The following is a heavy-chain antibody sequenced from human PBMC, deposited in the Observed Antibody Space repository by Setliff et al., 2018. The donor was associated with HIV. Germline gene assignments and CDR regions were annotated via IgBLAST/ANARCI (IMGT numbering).Heavy chain of an antibody. J-gene: IGHJ6*03. CDR3: ARGSRQLTIFGVVFKTNYYFMDV. CDR2: INHGGTT. D-gene: IGHD3-3*01. V-gene: IGHV4-34*01. CDR1: GGSFSDCY. Sequence: ASETLSLTCAVYGGSFSDCYWSWIRQAPEKGLEWIGEINHGGTTNYNPSLKGRVTISVDTSKNQFSPTLNSVTAADTAVYYCARGSRQLTIFGVVFKTNYYFMDVWGKGTAVTVSS.